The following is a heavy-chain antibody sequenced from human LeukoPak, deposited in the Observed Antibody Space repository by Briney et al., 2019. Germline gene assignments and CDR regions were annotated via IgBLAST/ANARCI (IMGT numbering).Heavy chain of an antibody. D-gene: IGHD2-15*01. CDR2: IYSGGST. Sequence: GGSLRLSCAASGFTVSSNYMSWVRQAPGKWLDWVSVIYSGGSTYYADSVKGRFTISRDNSRNTLYLQMNSLRAEDTAVYYCATSIRYCSGGSCIDYWGQGTLVTVSS. CDR1: GFTVSSNY. V-gene: IGHV3-53*01. J-gene: IGHJ4*02. CDR3: ATSIRYCSGGSCIDY.